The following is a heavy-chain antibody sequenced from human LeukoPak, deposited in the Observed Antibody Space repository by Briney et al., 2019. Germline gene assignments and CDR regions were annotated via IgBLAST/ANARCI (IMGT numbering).Heavy chain of an antibody. J-gene: IGHJ6*02. V-gene: IGHV1-2*02. CDR2: INPNSGGT. CDR3: ARDPYYDILTGYSPPDVYYYYGMDV. CDR1: GYTFTGYY. Sequence: ASVKVSCKASGYTFTGYYMHWVRQAPGQGLEWMGWINPNSGGTNYAQKFQGRVTMTRDTPISTAYMELSRLRSDDTAVYYCARDPYYDILTGYSPPDVYYYYGMDVWGQGTTVTVPS. D-gene: IGHD3-9*01.